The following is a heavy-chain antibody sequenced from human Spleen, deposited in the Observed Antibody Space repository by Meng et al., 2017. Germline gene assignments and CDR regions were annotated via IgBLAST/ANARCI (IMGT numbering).Heavy chain of an antibody. CDR1: GGSISSGSHY. CDR3: ARGYYYDSSGYYYYPPLDF. D-gene: IGHD3-22*01. CDR2: IFTSGST. V-gene: IGHV4-61*02. Sequence: LRLSCTVSGGSISSGSHYWSWIRQPAGKGLEWIGRIFTSGSTNYNPSLKSLVTMSVDTSKNQFSLKLSSVTAADTAVYYCARGYYYDSSGYYYYPPLDFWGQGTMVTVSS. J-gene: IGHJ3*01.